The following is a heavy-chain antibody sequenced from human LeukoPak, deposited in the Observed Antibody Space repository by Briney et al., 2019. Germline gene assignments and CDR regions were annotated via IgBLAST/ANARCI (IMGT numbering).Heavy chain of an antibody. J-gene: IGHJ5*02. CDR2: ISYDGSNK. CDR1: GFTFSSYG. D-gene: IGHD4-17*01. V-gene: IGHV3-30*18. CDR3: AKDKVGTVTSSLDP. Sequence: PGGSLRLSCAASGFTFSSYGMHWVRQAPGKGLEWVAVISYDGSNKYYADSVKGRFTISRDNSKNTLYLQMNSLRAEDTAVYYCAKDKVGTVTSSLDPWGQGTLVTVSS.